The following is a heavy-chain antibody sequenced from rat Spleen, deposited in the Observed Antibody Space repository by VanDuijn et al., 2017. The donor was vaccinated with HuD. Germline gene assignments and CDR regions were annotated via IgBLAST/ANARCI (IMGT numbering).Heavy chain of an antibody. J-gene: IGHJ4*01. Sequence: EVKLVESGGGLVQPGRSMKLSCAASGFTFSDYYMAWVRQAPKKGLEWVASISYEGTTNYYGDSVKGRFTISRDNAKSTLYLQMNSLRSEDTATYFCARPHNYRYVMNVWGQGASVTVSS. CDR1: GFTFSDYY. D-gene: IGHD1-10*01. CDR3: ARPHNYRYVMNV. V-gene: IGHV5-22*01. CDR2: ISYEGTTN.